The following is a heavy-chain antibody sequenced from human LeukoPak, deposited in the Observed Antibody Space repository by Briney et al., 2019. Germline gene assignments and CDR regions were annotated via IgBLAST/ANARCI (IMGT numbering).Heavy chain of an antibody. D-gene: IGHD3-22*01. CDR1: GFTFSSYS. Sequence: GGSLRLSCAASGFTFSSYSMNWVRQAPGKGLEWVSSISSSSSYIYYADSVKGRFTISRDNAKNSLYLQMNSLRAEDTAVYYCARDHLSYYYDSSGYYYAGAFDIWGQGTMVTVSS. J-gene: IGHJ3*02. CDR3: ARDHLSYYYDSSGYYYAGAFDI. CDR2: ISSSSSYI. V-gene: IGHV3-21*01.